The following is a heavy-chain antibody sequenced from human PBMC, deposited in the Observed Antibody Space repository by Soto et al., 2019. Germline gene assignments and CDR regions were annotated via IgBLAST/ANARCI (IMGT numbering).Heavy chain of an antibody. CDR1: GGSISSGGYY. Sequence: PSETLSLTCTVSGGSISSGGYYWSWIRQPPGKGLEWIGYIYYSGSTYYNPSLKSRVTISVDTSKNQFSLKLSSVTAADTAVYYCASRTTILTWFDYWGQGTLVTVSS. CDR3: ASRTTILTWFDY. D-gene: IGHD5-12*01. J-gene: IGHJ5*01. V-gene: IGHV4-30-4*01. CDR2: IYYSGST.